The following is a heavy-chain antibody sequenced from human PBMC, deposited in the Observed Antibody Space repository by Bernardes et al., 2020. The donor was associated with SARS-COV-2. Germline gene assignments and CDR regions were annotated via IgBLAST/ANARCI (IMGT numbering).Heavy chain of an antibody. J-gene: IGHJ6*02. CDR1: GFTFSNYG. V-gene: IGHV3-23*01. CDR3: VKSPVSLIEYYGLDV. D-gene: IGHD2-21*01. CDR2: ISGSGGST. Sequence: GGSQRLSCSASGFTFSNYGMSWVRQAPGKGLEWVSGISGSGGSTNYADSVRGRFTISRDNSKNTLYLQMNSLRAEDTAVYYCVKSPVSLIEYYGLDVWGQGTTVTVSS.